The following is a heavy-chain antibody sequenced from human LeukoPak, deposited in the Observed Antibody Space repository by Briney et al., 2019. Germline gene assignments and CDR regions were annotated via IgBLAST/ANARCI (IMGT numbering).Heavy chain of an antibody. CDR2: INHSGST. CDR3: ARLEKELQPNWFDP. Sequence: SETLSLTCAVYGGSFSGYYWSWIRQPPGKGLEWIGEINHSGSTNYNPSLKSRVTISVDTSKNQFSLKPSSVTAADTAVYYCARLEKELQPNWFDPWGQGTLVTVSS. J-gene: IGHJ5*02. D-gene: IGHD6-13*01. V-gene: IGHV4-34*01. CDR1: GGSFSGYY.